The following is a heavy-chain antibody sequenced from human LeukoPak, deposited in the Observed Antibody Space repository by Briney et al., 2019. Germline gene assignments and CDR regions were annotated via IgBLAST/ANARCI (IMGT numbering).Heavy chain of an antibody. CDR3: ARVGLPLDTAMVEDAFDI. D-gene: IGHD5-18*01. CDR1: GFTFSSYS. Sequence: GGSLRLSCAASGFTFSSYSMNWVHQAPGKGLEWVSSISSSSSYIYYADSVKGRFTISRDNAKNSLYLQMNSLRAEDTAVYYCARVGLPLDTAMVEDAFDIWGQGTMVTVSS. CDR2: ISSSSSYI. V-gene: IGHV3-21*01. J-gene: IGHJ3*02.